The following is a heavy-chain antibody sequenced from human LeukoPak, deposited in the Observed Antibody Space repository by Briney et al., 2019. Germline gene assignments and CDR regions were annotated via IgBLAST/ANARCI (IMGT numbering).Heavy chain of an antibody. CDR1: GYTFTGYY. V-gene: IGHV1-2*02. CDR2: INPNSGGT. D-gene: IGHD2-2*01. Sequence: ASVKVSCKASGYTFTGYYIHWVRQAPGQGLEWMGWINPNSGGTNYAQKFQGRVTMTRDTSISTAYVELSRLGSDDTAVYYCARVCSTTGCPAYYFDYWGQGTLVTVSS. CDR3: ARVCSTTGCPAYYFDY. J-gene: IGHJ4*02.